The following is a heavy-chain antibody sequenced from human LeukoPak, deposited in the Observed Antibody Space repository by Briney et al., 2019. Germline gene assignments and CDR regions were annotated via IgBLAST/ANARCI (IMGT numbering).Heavy chain of an antibody. CDR2: ISDGGSNK. Sequence: GRSLRLSCAASEFTFSSYAMHWVRQAPGKGPEWVAVISDGGSNKYYRDSVKGRFTISRDNSKNTLYLQMNSLRAEDTAVYYCARSKEHLNTYYYYYYMDVWGKGTTVTVSS. CDR3: ARSKEHLNTYYYYYYMDV. J-gene: IGHJ6*03. D-gene: IGHD1/OR15-1a*01. CDR1: EFTFSSYA. V-gene: IGHV3-30*04.